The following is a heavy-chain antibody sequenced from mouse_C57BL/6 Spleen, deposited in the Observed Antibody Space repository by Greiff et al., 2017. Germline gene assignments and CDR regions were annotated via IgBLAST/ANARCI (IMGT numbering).Heavy chain of an antibody. J-gene: IGHJ1*03. CDR2: ISSGSSTI. CDR3: ARPGGRDWYFDV. D-gene: IGHD1-1*01. CDR1: GFTFSDYG. V-gene: IGHV5-17*01. Sequence: EVQLVESGGGLVKPGGSLKLSCAASGFTFSDYGMHWVRQAPEKGLEWVAYISSGSSTIYYADTVKGRFTISRDNAKNTLFLQMTSLRSEDTAMYYCARPGGRDWYFDVWGTGTTVTVSS.